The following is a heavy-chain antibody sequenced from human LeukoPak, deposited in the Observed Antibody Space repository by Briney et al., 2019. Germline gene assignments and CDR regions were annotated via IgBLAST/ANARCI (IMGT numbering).Heavy chain of an antibody. Sequence: ASVKVSCKVSGYTFTDYYMQWVQQAPGKGLEWMGLVDPEDGETIYAEKFQGRVTITADTSTDTAYMELSSLRSEDTAVYYCAILIVAGTHFDYWGQGTLVTDSS. V-gene: IGHV1-69-2*01. D-gene: IGHD6-19*01. CDR2: VDPEDGET. CDR3: AILIVAGTHFDY. J-gene: IGHJ4*02. CDR1: GYTFTDYY.